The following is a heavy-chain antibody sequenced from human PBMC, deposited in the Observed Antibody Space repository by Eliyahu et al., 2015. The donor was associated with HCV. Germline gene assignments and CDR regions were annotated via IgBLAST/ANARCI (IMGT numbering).Heavy chain of an antibody. CDR3: ARESERNIWGSSSGRLVV. D-gene: IGHD3-16*01. V-gene: IGHV3-7*01. J-gene: IGHJ6*02. Sequence: GSEKFYVDSVKGRFTISRDNAINSLYLHMNSLRAEDTAVYYCARESERNIWGSSSGRLVVWGQGTTVTVSS. CDR2: GSEK.